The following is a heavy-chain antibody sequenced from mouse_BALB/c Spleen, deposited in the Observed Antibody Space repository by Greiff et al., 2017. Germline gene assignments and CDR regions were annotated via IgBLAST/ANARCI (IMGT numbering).Heavy chain of an antibody. Sequence: DVKLQESGAELVKPGASVKLSCTASGFNIKDTYMHWVKQRPEQGLEWIGRIDPANGNTKYDPKFQGKATITADTSSNTAYLQLSSLTSEDTAVYYCASPLTTNYFDYWGQGTTLTVSS. CDR2: IDPANGNT. V-gene: IGHV14-3*02. CDR3: ASPLTTNYFDY. CDR1: GFNIKDTY. D-gene: IGHD1-1*01. J-gene: IGHJ2*01.